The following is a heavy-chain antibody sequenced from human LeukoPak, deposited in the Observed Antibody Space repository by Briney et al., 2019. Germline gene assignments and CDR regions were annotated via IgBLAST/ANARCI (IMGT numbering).Heavy chain of an antibody. V-gene: IGHV1-24*01. CDR1: GYTLTELS. J-gene: IGHJ4*02. CDR2: FDPEDGET. CDR3: ARDQSSGYSRQHDY. D-gene: IGHD3-10*01. Sequence: ASVKVSCKVSGYTLTELSMHWVRQAPGKGLEWMGGFDPEDGETIYAQKFQGRVAMTEDTSTDTAYMELSSLRSEDTAVYYCARDQSSGYSRQHDYWGQGTLVTVSS.